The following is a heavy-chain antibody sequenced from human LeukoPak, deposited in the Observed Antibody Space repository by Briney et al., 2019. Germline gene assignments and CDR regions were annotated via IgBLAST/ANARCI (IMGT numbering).Heavy chain of an antibody. V-gene: IGHV3-7*01. J-gene: IGHJ4*02. Sequence: GGSLRLSCAASGFTFSSYWMSWVRQAPGKGLEWVANIKQDGSEKCYVDSVKGRFTISRDNAKNSLYLQMNSLRAEDTAVYYCATEARRLTREYYFDYWGQGTLVTVSS. D-gene: IGHD3-10*01. CDR2: IKQDGSEK. CDR1: GFTFSSYW. CDR3: ATEARRLTREYYFDY.